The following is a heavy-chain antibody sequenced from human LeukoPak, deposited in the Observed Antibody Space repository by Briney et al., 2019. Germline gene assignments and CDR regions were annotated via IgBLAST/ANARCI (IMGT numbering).Heavy chain of an antibody. CDR2: ISESGSNT. D-gene: IGHD3-22*01. Sequence: PGGSLRLSCVTSGFTFTRYVMSWVSQAPGKGLEWVSGISESGSNTYYADSVKGRFSISRDNSKNMLYLQMGSLRAEDTAAYYCANRHDSSGYFFNYWGQGTLVTVSS. CDR3: ANRHDSSGYFFNY. V-gene: IGHV3-23*01. CDR1: GFTFTRYV. J-gene: IGHJ4*02.